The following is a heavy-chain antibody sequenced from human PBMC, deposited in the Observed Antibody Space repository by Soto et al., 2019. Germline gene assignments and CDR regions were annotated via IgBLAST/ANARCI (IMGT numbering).Heavy chain of an antibody. V-gene: IGHV3-30-3*01. J-gene: IGHJ4*02. CDR1: GFTFSSYA. CDR2: ISYDGSNK. Sequence: GGSLSLSCAPSGFTFSSYAMHWVRPAPGKGLEWVAVISYDGSNKYYAASVKGRFTISRDNSKNTLYLQMNSLRAEDTAVYYCARDLKYQLRFFDYWGQGTLVTVSS. CDR3: ARDLKYQLRFFDY. D-gene: IGHD2-2*01.